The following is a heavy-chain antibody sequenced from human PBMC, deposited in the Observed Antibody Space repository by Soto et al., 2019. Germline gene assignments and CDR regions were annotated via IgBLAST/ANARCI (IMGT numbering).Heavy chain of an antibody. CDR3: AKSVGDFGIVATIGAEYYFDY. Sequence: EVQLVESGGGLVQPGRSLRLSCAASGFTFDDYAMHWVRQAPGKGLEWVSGISWNSGSIGYADSVKGRFTISRDNAKNSLYLQMNSLRAEDTALYYCAKSVGDFGIVATIGAEYYFDYWGQGTLVTVSS. CDR2: ISWNSGSI. V-gene: IGHV3-9*01. D-gene: IGHD5-12*01. J-gene: IGHJ4*02. CDR1: GFTFDDYA.